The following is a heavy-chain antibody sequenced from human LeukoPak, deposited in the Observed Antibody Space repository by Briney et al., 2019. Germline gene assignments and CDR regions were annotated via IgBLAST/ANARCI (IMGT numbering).Heavy chain of an antibody. V-gene: IGHV4-34*01. CDR3: AGNKGVVVTQIDY. CDR2: INHSGST. D-gene: IGHD3-22*01. CDR1: GGSFSGYY. J-gene: IGHJ4*02. Sequence: PSETLSLTCAVYGGSFSGYYWSWIRQPPGKGLEWIGEINHSGSTNYNPSLKSRVTISVDTSKNQFSLKLSSVTAADTAVYYCAGNKGVVVTQIDYWGQGTLVTVSS.